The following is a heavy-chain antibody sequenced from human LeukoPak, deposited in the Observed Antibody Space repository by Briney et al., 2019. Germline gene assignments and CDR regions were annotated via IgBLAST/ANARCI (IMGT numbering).Heavy chain of an antibody. CDR2: ISYDGSNK. V-gene: IGHV3-30*18. Sequence: PGRSLRLSCAASGFTFSSYGMHWVRQAPGKGLEWVAVISYDGSNKYYADSVKGRFTISRDNSKNTLYLQMNSLRAEDTAVYYCANEQEMVRGVIIKAHFDYWGQGTLVTVSS. D-gene: IGHD3-10*01. CDR3: ANEQEMVRGVIIKAHFDY. J-gene: IGHJ4*02. CDR1: GFTFSSYG.